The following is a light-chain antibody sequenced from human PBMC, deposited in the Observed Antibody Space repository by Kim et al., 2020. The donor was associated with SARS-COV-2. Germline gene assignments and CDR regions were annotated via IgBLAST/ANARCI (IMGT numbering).Light chain of an antibody. J-gene: IGLJ3*02. V-gene: IGLV1-44*01. CDR2: SNV. CDR1: SSDSGSNT. Sequence: GQRVTISCSGRSSDSGSNTVTWYQQFPGTTPKLLIYSNVQRPSGVPDRFSGSKSGTSASLAISGLQSEDEADYYCASWDDSLSGWVFGGGTKLTVL. CDR3: ASWDDSLSGWV.